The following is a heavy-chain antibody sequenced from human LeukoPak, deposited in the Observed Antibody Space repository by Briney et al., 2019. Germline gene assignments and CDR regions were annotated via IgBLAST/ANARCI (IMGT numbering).Heavy chain of an antibody. Sequence: SETLSLTCAVYGGSFSGSYWTWIRQPPGRGLEWIGEINHSGSTTSNPSLNNRVTISVDTSKNQFSLKLTSVTAADTAVYYCARPRYGSGSLDSWGQGTLVTVSS. J-gene: IGHJ4*02. D-gene: IGHD3-10*01. CDR3: ARPRYGSGSLDS. CDR1: GGSFSGSY. CDR2: INHSGST. V-gene: IGHV4-34*01.